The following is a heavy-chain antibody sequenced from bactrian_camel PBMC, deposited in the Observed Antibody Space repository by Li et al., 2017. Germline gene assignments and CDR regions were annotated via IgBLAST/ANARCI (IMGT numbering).Heavy chain of an antibody. CDR1: TLTLSSYW. J-gene: IGHJ4*01. D-gene: IGHD6*01. Sequence: QLVESGGGLVQPGGSLRLSCAASTLTLSSYWMYWVRQAPGKGREWVASIDSGGSTTYYADSVKGRFTASRDNAQNTVYLQMNSLKPDDTAVYSCARVRGVVAVGFVDYWGQGTQVTVS. CDR2: IDSGGSTT. CDR3: ARVRGVVAVGFVDY. V-gene: IGHV3S25*01.